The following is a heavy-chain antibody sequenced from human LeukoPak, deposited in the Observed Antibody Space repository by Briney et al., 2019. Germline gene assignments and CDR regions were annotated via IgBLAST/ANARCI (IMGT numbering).Heavy chain of an antibody. J-gene: IGHJ5*02. Sequence: GSLRLSCAASGFTFSSYALGWIRQPPGKGLEWIATVYYTGSAYYNPSLKSRVTISVDTSKSQFSLKLSSVTTADTALYYCARYASGSYYWFDPWGQGTLVTVSS. CDR2: VYYTGSA. D-gene: IGHD3-10*01. CDR3: ARYASGSYYWFDP. CDR1: GFTFSSYA. V-gene: IGHV4-39*01.